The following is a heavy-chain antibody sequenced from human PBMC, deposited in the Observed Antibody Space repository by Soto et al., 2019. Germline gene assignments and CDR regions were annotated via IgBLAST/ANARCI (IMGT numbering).Heavy chain of an antibody. J-gene: IGHJ6*02. Sequence: GGSLGLSCAAYGFSFSNAWMSWVRQAPGKGLEWVGRIKSKTDGGTTDYAAPVKGRFTISRDDSKNTLYLQMNSLKTEDTAVYYCTTDPLTLPWFGELLMYGMDVWGQGTTVTVSS. D-gene: IGHD3-10*01. CDR3: TTDPLTLPWFGELLMYGMDV. V-gene: IGHV3-15*01. CDR1: GFSFSNAW. CDR2: IKSKTDGGTT.